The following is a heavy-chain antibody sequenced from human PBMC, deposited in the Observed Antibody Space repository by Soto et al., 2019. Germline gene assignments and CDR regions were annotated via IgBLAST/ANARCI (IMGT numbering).Heavy chain of an antibody. D-gene: IGHD3-10*01. CDR2: IIPILGIA. J-gene: IGHJ4*02. V-gene: IGHV1-69*02. CDR3: ARYYRVMQIDY. Sequence: QVQLVQSGAEVKKPGSSVKVSCKASGGTFSSYTISWVRQAPGQGLEWMGRIIPILGIANYAQKFQGRVTITADISTRTAYMELSSLSPEDTAVYYCARYYRVMQIDYWGQGTLVTVSS. CDR1: GGTFSSYT.